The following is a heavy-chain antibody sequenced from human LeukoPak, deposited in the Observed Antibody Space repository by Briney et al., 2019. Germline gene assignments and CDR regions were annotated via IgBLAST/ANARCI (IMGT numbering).Heavy chain of an antibody. CDR3: ARDGYYDSSGYSFDY. Sequence: PGGSLRLSCAASGFTFDDYAMHWVRQAPGKGLEWVSGISWNSGSIGYADSVKGRFTISRDNAKNSLYLQMNSLRAEDTAVYYCARDGYYDSSGYSFDYWGQGTLVTVSS. J-gene: IGHJ4*02. CDR2: ISWNSGSI. V-gene: IGHV3-9*01. CDR1: GFTFDDYA. D-gene: IGHD3-22*01.